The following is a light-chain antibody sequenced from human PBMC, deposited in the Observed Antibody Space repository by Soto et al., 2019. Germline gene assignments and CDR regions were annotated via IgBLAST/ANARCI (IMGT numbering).Light chain of an antibody. J-gene: IGKJ1*01. CDR2: GAS. CDR3: QQYGSSGT. V-gene: IGKV3-20*01. CDR1: QSFSSTY. Sequence: EIVLTQSPATLSLSPWERATLSCRASQSFSSTYLAWYQQKPGQTPRLIIYGASGRATGIPDRFSGSGSGTDFTLTISRLEPEDFAVYYCQQYGSSGTFGQGTKVDIK.